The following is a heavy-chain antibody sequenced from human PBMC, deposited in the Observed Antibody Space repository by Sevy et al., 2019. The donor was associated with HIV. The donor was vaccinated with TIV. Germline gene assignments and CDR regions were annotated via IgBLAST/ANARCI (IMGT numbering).Heavy chain of an antibody. CDR3: ARNWAEETGGGGFYYGMDV. D-gene: IGHD2-8*02. CDR1: GFTFSSYE. Sequence: GGSLRLSCAASGFTFSSYEMNWVRQAPGKGLQWVSYISSSGTTIYYVDSVKGRFTISRDNAKNSLYLQMNSLRAEDTAVYYCARNWAEETGGGGFYYGMDVWGQGTTVTVSS. CDR2: ISSSGTTI. V-gene: IGHV3-48*03. J-gene: IGHJ6*02.